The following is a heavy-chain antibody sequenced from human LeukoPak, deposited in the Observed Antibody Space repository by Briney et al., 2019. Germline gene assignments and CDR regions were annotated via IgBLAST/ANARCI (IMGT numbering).Heavy chain of an antibody. CDR2: IYYSGSP. Sequence: SETLSLTCTVSGGSISNNNYYWAWIRQPPGKGLECIGSIYYSGSPNYNPSLKSRVTISVDTSKNQFSLRLSSVTAADTAVYYCATWRTAKTGFDYWGQGTLVTVSS. J-gene: IGHJ4*02. V-gene: IGHV4-39*01. D-gene: IGHD1-1*01. CDR1: GGSISNNNYY. CDR3: ATWRTAKTGFDY.